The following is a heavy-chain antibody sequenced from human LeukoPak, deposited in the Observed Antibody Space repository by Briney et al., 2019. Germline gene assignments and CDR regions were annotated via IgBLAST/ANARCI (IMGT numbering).Heavy chain of an antibody. V-gene: IGHV1-2*02. CDR3: ARPKGVTTSYYYYSMDV. J-gene: IGHJ6*02. D-gene: IGHD4-17*01. Sequence: ASVKVSCKASGYTFTGYYMHWVRQAPGQGLEWMGWINPNSGGTNYAQKFQGRVTMTRDTSISTAYMELSRLRSDDTAVYYCARPKGVTTSYYYYSMDVWGQGTTVTVSS. CDR2: INPNSGGT. CDR1: GYTFTGYY.